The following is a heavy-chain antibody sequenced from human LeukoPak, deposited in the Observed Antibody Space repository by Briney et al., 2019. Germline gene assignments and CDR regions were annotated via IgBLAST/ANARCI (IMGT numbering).Heavy chain of an antibody. Sequence: PGGSLRLSCAASGFSVSNNYMTWVRQAPGKGLEWVSVIYSDGTRYYRDSVKGRFTISRDNSKNTLYLQMNSLRVEDTALYYCAKIKSGIDSWGQGTLVTVSS. CDR1: GFSVSNNY. CDR2: IYSDGTR. D-gene: IGHD6-25*01. J-gene: IGHJ4*02. CDR3: AKIKSGIDS. V-gene: IGHV3-53*01.